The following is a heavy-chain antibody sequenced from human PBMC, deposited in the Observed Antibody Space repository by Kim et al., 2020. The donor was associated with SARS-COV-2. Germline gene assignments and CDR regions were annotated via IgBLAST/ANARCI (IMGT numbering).Heavy chain of an antibody. CDR2: IGTAGDT. V-gene: IGHV3-13*01. CDR1: GFTFSSYD. J-gene: IGHJ4*02. Sequence: GGSLRLSCAASGFTFSSYDMHWVRQATGKGLEWVSAIGTAGDTYCPGSVKGRFTISRENAKNSLYLQMNSLRAGDTAVYYCARDLANWGQGTLVTVSS. CDR3: ARDLAN.